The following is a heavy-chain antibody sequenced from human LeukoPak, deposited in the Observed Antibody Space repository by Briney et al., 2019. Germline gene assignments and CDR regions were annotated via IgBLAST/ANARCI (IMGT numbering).Heavy chain of an antibody. Sequence: PSETLSLTCTVSGGSISSSSYYWGWIRQPPGKGLEWIGSIYYSGSTYYNPSLKSRVTISVDTSKNQFSLKLSSVTAADTAVYYCARAAIVVGAPGDAFDIWGQGTMVTVSS. CDR2: IYYSGST. D-gene: IGHD2-15*01. CDR1: GGSISSSSYY. CDR3: ARAAIVVGAPGDAFDI. J-gene: IGHJ3*02. V-gene: IGHV4-39*07.